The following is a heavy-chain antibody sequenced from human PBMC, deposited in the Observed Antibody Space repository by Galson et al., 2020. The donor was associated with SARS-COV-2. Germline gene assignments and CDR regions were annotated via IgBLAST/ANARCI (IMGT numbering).Heavy chain of an antibody. CDR2: IYYSGST. J-gene: IGHJ6*02. CDR1: GGSISSGDYY. V-gene: IGHV4-30-4*01. Sequence: SQTLSLTCTVSGGSISSGDYYWSWIRQPPGKGLEWIGYIYYSGSTYYNPSLKSRVTISVDTSKNQFSLKLSSVTAADTAVYYCARANGYYDSSGYYYYYYGMDVWGQGTTVTVSS. D-gene: IGHD3-22*01. CDR3: ARANGYYDSSGYYYYYYGMDV.